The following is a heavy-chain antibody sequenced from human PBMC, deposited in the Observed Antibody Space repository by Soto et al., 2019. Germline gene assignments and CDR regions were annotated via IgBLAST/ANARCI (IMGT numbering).Heavy chain of an antibody. J-gene: IGHJ4*02. CDR1: GGSIRGYY. V-gene: IGHV4-4*07. D-gene: IGHD2-2*01. Sequence: QMQLQESGPGLGKPSETLSLTCTVSGGSIRGYYWSWIRQSAGMGLEWIGRMHPSGSTNYNPSLTSRVNFSVDMYKHKISLKLTSVTAAHTALYYCVSASMPKAHFYSWGQGTLVTVSS. CDR3: VSASMPKAHFYS. CDR2: MHPSGST.